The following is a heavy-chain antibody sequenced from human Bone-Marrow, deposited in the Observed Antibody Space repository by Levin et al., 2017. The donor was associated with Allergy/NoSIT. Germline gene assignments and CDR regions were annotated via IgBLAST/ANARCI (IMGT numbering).Heavy chain of an antibody. CDR1: GSSISSGYF. J-gene: IGHJ4*02. CDR2: IYHSGST. V-gene: IGHV4-38-2*02. D-gene: IGHD3-22*01. Sequence: SETLSLTCTVSGSSISSGYFWGWIRQPPGKGLEWIGSIYHSGSTYYNPSLKSRVSISVDTSKNQFSLKLDSMTAADTAVYYCAAYYHERSGYYDYWGQGTLVTVSS. CDR3: AAYYHERSGYYDY.